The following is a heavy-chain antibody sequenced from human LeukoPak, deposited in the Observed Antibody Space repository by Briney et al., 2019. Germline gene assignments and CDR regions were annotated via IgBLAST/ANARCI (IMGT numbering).Heavy chain of an antibody. Sequence: SGPTLVKPTQTLTLTCTFSGFSLSTSGMCVSWIRQPPGKALEWLARIDWDDDKYYSTSLKTRLTISKDTSKNQVVLTMTNMDPVDTATYYCARGIFGHYDILTGYSQGAFDYWGQGTLVTVSS. V-gene: IGHV2-70*11. D-gene: IGHD3-9*01. CDR2: IDWDDDK. CDR3: ARGIFGHYDILTGYSQGAFDY. CDR1: GFSLSTSGMC. J-gene: IGHJ4*02.